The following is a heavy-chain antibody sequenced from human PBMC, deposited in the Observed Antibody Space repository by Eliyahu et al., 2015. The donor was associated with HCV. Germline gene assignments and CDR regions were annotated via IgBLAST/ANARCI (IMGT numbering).Heavy chain of an antibody. CDR3: ARVAGAYGSGSLDY. Sequence: EVLLLESGGGSVQPGGSLRLSCEVSGFTFSHYTMNWIRQAPGKGLEWISYITSSGNTFHYADSVKGRFTVSRDDAKNSLYLQLNSLRDDDTAVYYCARVAGAYGSGSLDYWGQGTPVTVSS. J-gene: IGHJ4*02. CDR2: ITSSGNTF. D-gene: IGHD3-10*01. CDR1: GFTFSHYT. V-gene: IGHV3-48*02.